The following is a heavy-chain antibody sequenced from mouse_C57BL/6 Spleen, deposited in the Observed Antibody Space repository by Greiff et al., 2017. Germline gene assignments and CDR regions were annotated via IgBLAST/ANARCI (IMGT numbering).Heavy chain of an antibody. CDR3: ERYSHYGSSYWYFDG. V-gene: IGHV1-80*01. CDR2: IYPGDGDT. Sequence: QVQLKESGAELVKPGASVKISCKASGYAFSSYWMNWVKQRPGKGLEWIGQIYPGDGDTNYNGKFKGKATLTADKSSSTAYMQASSLTSEDSAVYFCERYSHYGSSYWYFDGWGTGTTVTVSS. CDR1: GYAFSSYW. D-gene: IGHD1-1*01. J-gene: IGHJ1*03.